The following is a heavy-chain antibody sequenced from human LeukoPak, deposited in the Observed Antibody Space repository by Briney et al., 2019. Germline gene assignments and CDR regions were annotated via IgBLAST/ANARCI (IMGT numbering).Heavy chain of an antibody. J-gene: IGHJ4*02. D-gene: IGHD3-3*01. Sequence: GGSLRLSCAASGLTFSSYSMNGVRQAPGKGLEWVSSISSSSSYIYYADSVKGRFTISRDNAKNSLYLQMNSLRAEDTAVYYCATNGGPRYDFWSGYSLWGQGTLVTVSS. CDR1: GLTFSSYS. V-gene: IGHV3-21*01. CDR2: ISSSSSYI. CDR3: ATNGGPRYDFWSGYSL.